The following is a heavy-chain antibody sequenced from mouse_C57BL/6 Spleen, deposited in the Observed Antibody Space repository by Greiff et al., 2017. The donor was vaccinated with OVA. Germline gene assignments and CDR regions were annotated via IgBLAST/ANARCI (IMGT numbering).Heavy chain of an antibody. CDR2: ISYDGSN. D-gene: IGHD4-1*01. V-gene: IGHV3-6*01. CDR1: GYSITSGYY. Sequence: EVQLQESGPGLVKPSQSLSLTCSVTGYSITSGYYWNWIRQFPGNKLEWMGYISYDGSNNYNPSLKNRISITRDTSKNQFFLKLNSVTTEDTATYYCATLGQNYFDYWGQGTTLTVSS. J-gene: IGHJ2*01. CDR3: ATLGQNYFDY.